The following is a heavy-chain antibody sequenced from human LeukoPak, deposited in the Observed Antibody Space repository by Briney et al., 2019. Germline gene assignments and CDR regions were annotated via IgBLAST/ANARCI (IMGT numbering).Heavy chain of an antibody. CDR3: ARDTYYYDSSGFGGSDAFDI. V-gene: IGHV4-59*01. CDR1: GGSISSYY. Sequence: SETLSLTCTVSGGSISSYYWSWIRQPPGKGLEWIGYIYYSGSTNYNPSLKSRVTISVDTSKNQFSLKLSSVTAADTAVYYCARDTYYYDSSGFGGSDAFDIWGQGTMVTVSS. D-gene: IGHD3-22*01. CDR2: IYYSGST. J-gene: IGHJ3*02.